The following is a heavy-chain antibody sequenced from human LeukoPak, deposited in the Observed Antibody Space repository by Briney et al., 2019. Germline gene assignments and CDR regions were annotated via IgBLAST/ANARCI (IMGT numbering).Heavy chain of an antibody. V-gene: IGHV3-30*18. Sequence: GGSLRLSCAASGFTFSSYGMHWVRQAPGKGLEWVAIISYDGSNKYYADSVQGRFTISRDNSKNALYLQMNSLRAEDTAVYYCAKDLGGGSGCYDLWGRGTLVTVSS. D-gene: IGHD6-19*01. CDR1: GFTFSSYG. J-gene: IGHJ2*01. CDR2: ISYDGSNK. CDR3: AKDLGGGSGCYDL.